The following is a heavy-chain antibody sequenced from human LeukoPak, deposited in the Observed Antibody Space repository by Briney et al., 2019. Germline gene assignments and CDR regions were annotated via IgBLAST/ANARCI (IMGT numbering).Heavy chain of an antibody. CDR1: GYTFTGYY. V-gene: IGHV1-2*06. CDR2: INPNSGGT. Sequence: GASVKVSCKASGYTFTGYYMHWVLQAPGQGLEWMGRINPNSGGTNYAQKFQGRVTMTRDTSISTAYMELSRLRSDDTAVYYCARDPGIWELSFRPPDYWGQGTLVTVSS. D-gene: IGHD3-16*02. J-gene: IGHJ4*02. CDR3: ARDPGIWELSFRPPDY.